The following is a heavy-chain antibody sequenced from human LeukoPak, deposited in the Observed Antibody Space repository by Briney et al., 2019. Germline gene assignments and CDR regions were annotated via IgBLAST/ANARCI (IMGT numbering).Heavy chain of an antibody. D-gene: IGHD5-12*01. J-gene: IGHJ4*02. CDR2: IYYSGST. Sequence: PSETLSLTCTVSGGSISSDYWSWIRQPPGKGLEWIGYIYYSGSTNYNPSLKSRVTISVDTSKNQFSLKLSSVTAADTAVYYCARGGYDGGWEFDYWGQGTLVTVSS. V-gene: IGHV4-59*01. CDR1: GGSISSDY. CDR3: ARGGYDGGWEFDY.